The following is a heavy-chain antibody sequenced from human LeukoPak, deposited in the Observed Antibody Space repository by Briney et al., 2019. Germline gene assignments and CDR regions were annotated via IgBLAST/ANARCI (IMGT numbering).Heavy chain of an antibody. D-gene: IGHD3-10*01. CDR2: IKQDGSEK. J-gene: IGHJ4*02. CDR3: AREPPLVGVIMFGTDY. V-gene: IGHV3-7*01. Sequence: AGGSLRLSCAASGFTFSSYWMSWVRQAPGKGLERVANIKQDGSEKYYVDSVKGRFTISRDNAKNSPYLQMNSLRAEDTAVYYCAREPPLVGVIMFGTDYWGQGTLVTVSS. CDR1: GFTFSSYW.